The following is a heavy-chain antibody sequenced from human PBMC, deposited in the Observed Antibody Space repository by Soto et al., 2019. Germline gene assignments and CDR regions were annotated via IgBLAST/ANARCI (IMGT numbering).Heavy chain of an antibody. CDR3: ARALYGSEVLDV. CDR1: GGSVTSYY. Sequence: SETLSLTCTVSGGSVTSYYWSCIRQPPGKALEWIGTIYYSGSTNYNPSLKSRVTISVDTSKNQFSLKLGSVTAADTAVYFCARALYGSEVLDVWGQGTTVTVSS. V-gene: IGHV4-59*02. D-gene: IGHD3-10*01. CDR2: IYYSGST. J-gene: IGHJ6*02.